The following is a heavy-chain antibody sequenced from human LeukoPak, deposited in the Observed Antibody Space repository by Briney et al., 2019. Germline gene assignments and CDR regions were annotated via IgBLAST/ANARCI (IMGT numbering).Heavy chain of an antibody. V-gene: IGHV3-30*18. D-gene: IGHD3-22*01. CDR1: GFTFSSYG. Sequence: PGRSLRLSCAASGFTFSSYGTHWVRQAPGKGLEWVAVISYDGSNKYYADSVKGRFTISRDNSKNTLYLQMNSLRAEDTAVYYCAKDRNDSPFYWGQGTLVTVSS. J-gene: IGHJ4*02. CDR3: AKDRNDSPFY. CDR2: ISYDGSNK.